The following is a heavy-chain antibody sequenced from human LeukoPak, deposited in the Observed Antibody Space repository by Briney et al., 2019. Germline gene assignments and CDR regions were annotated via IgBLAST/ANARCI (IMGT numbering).Heavy chain of an antibody. CDR3: ARHDKWLGLEY. CDR2: IYPGDSSS. CDR1: GYSFTTYW. Sequence: KPGESLKISCKGSGYSFTTYWIGWVRQMPGKGLEWMGIIYPGDSSSIYSPSFQGQATISADKSISTAYLQWSSLKTSDTAMYYCARHDKWLGLEYWGQGTLVTVSS. J-gene: IGHJ4*02. V-gene: IGHV5-51*01. D-gene: IGHD6-19*01.